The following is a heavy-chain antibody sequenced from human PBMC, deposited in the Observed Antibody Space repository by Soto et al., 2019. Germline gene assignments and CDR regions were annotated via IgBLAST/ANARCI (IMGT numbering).Heavy chain of an antibody. CDR2: MNPNSGNT. J-gene: IGHJ2*01. Sequence: QVQLVQSGAEVKKPGASVKVSCKASGYTFTSYDINWVRQATGQGLEWMGWMNPNSGNTGYAQKFQGRVTMTRNTSISTAYMELSSLRSEDTAVYYCARIVVVIRGWYLDLWGRGTLVTVSS. CDR1: GYTFTSYD. CDR3: ARIVVVIRGWYLDL. V-gene: IGHV1-8*01. D-gene: IGHD3-22*01.